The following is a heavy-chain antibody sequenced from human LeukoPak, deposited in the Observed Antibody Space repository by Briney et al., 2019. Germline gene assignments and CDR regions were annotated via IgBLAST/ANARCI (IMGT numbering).Heavy chain of an antibody. CDR2: IRYDGSNK. Sequence: GGSLRLSCTVSGFSLSSYAMSWVRQAPGKGLEWVAFIRYDGSNKYYADSVKGRFTISRENSKNTLYLQMNSLRAEDTAVYYCATNGLYYYYYYMDVWGKGTTVPISS. CDR3: ATNGLYYYYYYMDV. D-gene: IGHD1/OR15-1a*01. CDR1: GFSLSSYA. V-gene: IGHV3-30*02. J-gene: IGHJ6*03.